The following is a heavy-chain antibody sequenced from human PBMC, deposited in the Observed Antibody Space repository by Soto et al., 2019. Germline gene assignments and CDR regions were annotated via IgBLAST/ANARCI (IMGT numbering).Heavy chain of an antibody. CDR3: ASPLLRFLEWLFPPLDY. Sequence: GGSLRLSCAASGFTFSSYAMHWVRQAPGKGLEWVAVISYDGSNKYYADSVKGRFTISRDNSKNTLYLQMNSLRAEDTAVYYCASPLLRFLEWLFPPLDYWGQGTLVTVSS. CDR1: GFTFSSYA. J-gene: IGHJ4*02. CDR2: ISYDGSNK. V-gene: IGHV3-30-3*01. D-gene: IGHD3-3*01.